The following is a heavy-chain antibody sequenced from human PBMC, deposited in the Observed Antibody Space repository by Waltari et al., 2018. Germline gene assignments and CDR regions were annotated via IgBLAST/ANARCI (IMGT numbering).Heavy chain of an antibody. D-gene: IGHD6-19*01. CDR3: AREVGVAAGTGFDF. V-gene: IGHV3-30*04. Sequence: QVQLVESGGGVVEPGRCLRLSCAASGFIFTTYAIHWARQAPGKGLEWVAGISKDGSNEDYADSVKGRFTISRDNSRNTLSLQMNSLETEDAAVYFCAREVGVAAGTGFDFGGQGTLVTVSA. J-gene: IGHJ4*02. CDR1: GFIFTTYA. CDR2: ISKDGSNE.